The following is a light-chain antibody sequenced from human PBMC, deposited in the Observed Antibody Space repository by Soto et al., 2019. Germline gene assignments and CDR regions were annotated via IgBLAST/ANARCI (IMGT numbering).Light chain of an antibody. V-gene: IGLV2-14*01. CDR3: SSYTSSSTLV. Sequence: QSVLTQPASVSGSPGQSITISCTGTSSDVGGYNSVSWYQQHPRKAPKLMIHEVSNRPSGVSNRFSGSKSGNTASLIISGLQAEDEADYYCSSYTSSSTLVFGTGTKLTVL. CDR2: EVS. J-gene: IGLJ1*01. CDR1: SSDVGGYNS.